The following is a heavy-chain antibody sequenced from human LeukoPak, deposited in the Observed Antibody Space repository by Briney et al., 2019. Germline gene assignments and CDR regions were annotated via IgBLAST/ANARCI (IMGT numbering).Heavy chain of an antibody. CDR2: INHSGGT. Sequence: SETLSFTCAVYGGSFSGYYWSWIRQPPGKGLEWIGEINHSGGTNYNPSLKSRVTMSVDTSKNQFSLKLSSVTAADTAVYSCARGSVRGEFDPWGQGTLVTVSS. CDR3: ARGSVRGEFDP. D-gene: IGHD3-10*01. V-gene: IGHV4-34*01. CDR1: GGSFSGYY. J-gene: IGHJ5*02.